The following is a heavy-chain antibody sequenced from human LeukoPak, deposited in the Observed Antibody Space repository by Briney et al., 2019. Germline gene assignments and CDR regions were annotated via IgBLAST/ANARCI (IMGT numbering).Heavy chain of an antibody. V-gene: IGHV3-74*01. Sequence: PGGSLRLSCAASGFTFSSYWMHWVRQAPGKGLVWVSRINSDGSSTSYADSVQGRFTISRDNSKNTLYLQMNILRVEDTAVYYCSKDNTWSLWGQGTLVTVSS. CDR2: INSDGSST. J-gene: IGHJ4*02. CDR3: SKDNTWSL. D-gene: IGHD1-26*01. CDR1: GFTFSSYW.